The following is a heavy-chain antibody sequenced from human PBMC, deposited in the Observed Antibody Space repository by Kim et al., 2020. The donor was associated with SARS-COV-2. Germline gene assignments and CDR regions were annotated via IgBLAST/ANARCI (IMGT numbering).Heavy chain of an antibody. J-gene: IGHJ5*02. CDR3: ARACPPSCKKYNWFDP. D-gene: IGHD2-2*01. CDR2: INHSGST. V-gene: IGHV4-34*01. Sequence: SETLSLTCAVYGGSFSGYYWSWIRQPPGKGLEWIGEINHSGSTNYNPSLKSRVTISVDTSKNQFSLKLSSVTAADTAVYYCARACPPSCKKYNWFDPWGQGTLVTVSS. CDR1: GGSFSGYY.